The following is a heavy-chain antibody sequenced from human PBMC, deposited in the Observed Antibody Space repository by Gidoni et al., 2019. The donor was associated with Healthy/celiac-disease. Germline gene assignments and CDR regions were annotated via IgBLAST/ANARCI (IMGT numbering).Heavy chain of an antibody. J-gene: IGHJ6*02. CDR2: IYTSGST. V-gene: IGHV4-61*02. D-gene: IGHD3-9*01. CDR3: ARVADILTKPTMYYYGMDV. CDR1: GGYITSGSYH. Sequence: QVQLQESGPGLVKPSQTLSLTCTVSGGYITSGSYHWRWIRQPAGKGLEWFGRIYTSGSTNYNPSLKSRVTISVDTSKNQFSLKLSSVTAADTAVYYCARVADILTKPTMYYYGMDVWGQGTTVTVSS.